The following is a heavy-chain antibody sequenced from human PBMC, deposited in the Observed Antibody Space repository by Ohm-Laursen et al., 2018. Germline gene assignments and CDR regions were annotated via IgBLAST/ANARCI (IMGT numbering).Heavy chain of an antibody. CDR2: INSDGSST. CDR3: ARAVLGYYGSEPIEYFQH. D-gene: IGHD3-10*01. Sequence: SLRLSCTASGFTFSSYWMHWVRQAPGKGLVWVSRINSDGSSTSYADSVKGRFTISRDNAKNTLYLQMNSLRAEDTAVYYCARAVLGYYGSEPIEYFQHWGQGTLVTVSS. CDR1: GFTFSSYW. V-gene: IGHV3-74*01. J-gene: IGHJ1*01.